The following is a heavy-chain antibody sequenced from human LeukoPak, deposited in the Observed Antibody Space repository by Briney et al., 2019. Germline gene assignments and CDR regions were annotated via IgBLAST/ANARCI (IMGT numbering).Heavy chain of an antibody. Sequence: GASVRPCGKASGYNFTTYSMHWVRQAPGQGLEWMAVISRSGGSTSYAQKFQGRVTMTRDKSTSTVYMELSSLRSEDTAVYYCARCASSTSCHLGFQHWGQGPVVIVTS. D-gene: IGHD2-2*01. CDR2: ISRSGGST. CDR3: ARCASSTSCHLGFQH. J-gene: IGHJ1*01. V-gene: IGHV1-46*01. CDR1: GYNFTTYS.